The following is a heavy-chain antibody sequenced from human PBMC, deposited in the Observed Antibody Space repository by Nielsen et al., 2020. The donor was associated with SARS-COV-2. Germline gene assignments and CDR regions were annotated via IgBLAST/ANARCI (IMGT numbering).Heavy chain of an antibody. J-gene: IGHJ6*02. CDR2: MNPNSGNT. CDR3: ARDRGYDILTGYSDYYGMDV. CDR1: GYTFTSYD. V-gene: IGHV1-8*01. Sequence: ASVKVSCKASGYTFTSYDINWVRQATGQGLEWMGWMNPNSGNTGYAQKFQGRVTMTRNTSISTAYMELSSLRSEDTAVYYCARDRGYDILTGYSDYYGMDVWGQGTTVTVSS. D-gene: IGHD3-9*01.